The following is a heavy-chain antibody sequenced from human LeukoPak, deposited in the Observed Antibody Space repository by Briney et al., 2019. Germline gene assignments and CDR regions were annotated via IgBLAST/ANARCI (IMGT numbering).Heavy chain of an antibody. V-gene: IGHV3-66*02. Sequence: GGSLRLSCAASGFTVTYNYMSWVRQTPGQGLEWVSVISGGGSTHYADSVKGRFTISRDNSKNTLYLHMNSLRPEDRAVYYCARVGILPTFDHWGQGTLVTVS. CDR3: ARVGILPTFDH. D-gene: IGHD6-13*01. CDR2: ISGGGST. J-gene: IGHJ4*02. CDR1: GFTVTYNY.